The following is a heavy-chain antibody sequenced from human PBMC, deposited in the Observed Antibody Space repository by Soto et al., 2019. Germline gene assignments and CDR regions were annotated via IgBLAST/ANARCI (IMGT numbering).Heavy chain of an antibody. Sequence: SETQSLTCTVSGGNIRSWGWNWIRQPPGKGLEWIGYIYYSGSTNCNPSLKSRVTISVDTSKNQFSLKLSSVTAADTAVYYCARRYGSAIDYWGQGTLVTVSS. CDR1: GGNIRSWG. CDR2: IYYSGST. D-gene: IGHD1-26*01. V-gene: IGHV4-59*08. J-gene: IGHJ4*02. CDR3: ARRYGSAIDY.